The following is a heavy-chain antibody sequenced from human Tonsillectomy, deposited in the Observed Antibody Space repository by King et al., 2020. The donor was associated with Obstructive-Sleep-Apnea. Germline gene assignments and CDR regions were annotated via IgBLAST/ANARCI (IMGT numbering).Heavy chain of an antibody. J-gene: IGHJ6*02. CDR1: GFIFSRFG. CDR2: ISGSGDST. D-gene: IGHD3-3*01. Sequence: VQLVESGGGLVQPGGSLRLSCEVSGFIFSRFGMSWVRQAPGKGLEWVSGISGSGDSTYYADSVKGRCTISRDNSKNTLYLQMSSLRAEDTAVYYCAKDRNFWSGYGMDVWGQGTTVTVSS. V-gene: IGHV3-23*04. CDR3: AKDRNFWSGYGMDV.